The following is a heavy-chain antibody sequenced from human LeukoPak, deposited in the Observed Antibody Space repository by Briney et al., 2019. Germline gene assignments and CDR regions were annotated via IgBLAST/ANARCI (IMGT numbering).Heavy chain of an antibody. CDR3: AKLLFWSGYNDAFDI. D-gene: IGHD3-3*01. V-gene: IGHV3-30*02. CDR2: IRYDGSNK. Sequence: GGSLRLSCAASGFTFSSYGMHWVRQAPGKGLEWVAFIRYDGSNKYYADSVKGRFTISRDNSKNTLYLQMNSLRPEDTAVYSCAKLLFWSGYNDAFDIWGQGTMVIVSS. CDR1: GFTFSSYG. J-gene: IGHJ3*02.